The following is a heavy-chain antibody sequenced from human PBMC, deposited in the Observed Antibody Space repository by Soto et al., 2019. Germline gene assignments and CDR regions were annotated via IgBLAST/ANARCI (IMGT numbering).Heavy chain of an antibody. CDR1: GYSFTSYW. CDR3: ARLRIAAAGTTYYYYGMDV. D-gene: IGHD6-13*01. Sequence: GESLKISCKGSGYSFTSYWIGWVRQMPGKGLEWMGIIYPGDSDTRYSPSFQGQVTISADKSISTAYLQWSSLKASDTAMYYCARLRIAAAGTTYYYYGMDVWGQGTTVTVSS. J-gene: IGHJ6*02. V-gene: IGHV5-51*01. CDR2: IYPGDSDT.